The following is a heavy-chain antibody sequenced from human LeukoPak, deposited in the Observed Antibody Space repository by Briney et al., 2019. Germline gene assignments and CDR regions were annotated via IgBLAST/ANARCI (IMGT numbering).Heavy chain of an antibody. V-gene: IGHV1-46*01. J-gene: IGHJ4*02. CDR2: IYTRDGST. CDR1: GYTFTSNY. Sequence: GAAVKVSCKASGYTFTSNYIHWVRQAPGQGLEWMGMIYTRDGSTSYAQKFHGSGTVTRDTSTSTVHMELSGLRSEDTAVYYCARDQEGFDYWGQGTLVTVSS. CDR3: ARDQEGFDY.